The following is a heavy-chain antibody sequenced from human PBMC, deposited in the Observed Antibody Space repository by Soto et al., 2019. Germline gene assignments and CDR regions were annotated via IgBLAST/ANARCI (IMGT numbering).Heavy chain of an antibody. J-gene: IGHJ5*02. CDR2: ICFSGSS. CDR3: ARLERIAAAGKVFDP. Sequence: SETLSLTWSLSRSSISRGDYYWSWIRQSRSKGMEWIGYICFSGSSYYNPSITSRITINPDKCKKKFSLQLNSVTPEDMAVYYCARLERIAAAGKVFDPWGQGTLVTVSS. V-gene: IGHV4-30-4*01. CDR1: RSSISRGDYY. D-gene: IGHD6-13*01.